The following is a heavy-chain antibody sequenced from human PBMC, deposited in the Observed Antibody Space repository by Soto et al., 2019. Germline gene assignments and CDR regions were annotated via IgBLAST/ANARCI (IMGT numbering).Heavy chain of an antibody. CDR1: GYSFTNFW. D-gene: IGHD1-1*01. Sequence: GESLTISCKGSGYSFTNFWIGWVRQMPGEGLEWMGIIYPGDSDAKYSPSFQGQVTISTDRSISTAYLQWDSLKASDTAMYYCARLLRNTLSDNCEGMDVWGKGTTVTVSS. J-gene: IGHJ6*04. CDR2: IYPGDSDA. V-gene: IGHV5-51*01. CDR3: ARLLRNTLSDNCEGMDV.